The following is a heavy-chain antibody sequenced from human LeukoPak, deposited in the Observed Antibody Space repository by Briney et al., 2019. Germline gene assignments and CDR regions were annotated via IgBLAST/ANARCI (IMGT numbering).Heavy chain of an antibody. D-gene: IGHD6-13*01. CDR3: ARDIEAAGLFLDY. CDR1: GFTFSSYW. V-gene: IGHV3-7*01. J-gene: IGHJ4*02. CDR2: MKYDGSEK. Sequence: GGSLRLSCAASGFTFSSYWLSWVRQAPGKGLEWVANMKYDGSEKYYVDSVKGRFTISRDNARNSLYLQMNSLRAEDTAVYYCARDIEAAGLFLDYWGQGTLVTVSS.